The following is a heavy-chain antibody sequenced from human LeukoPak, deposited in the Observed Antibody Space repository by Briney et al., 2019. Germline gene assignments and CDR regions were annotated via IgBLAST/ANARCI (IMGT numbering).Heavy chain of an antibody. J-gene: IGHJ4*02. V-gene: IGHV3-30*02. CDR1: GFTFSSYG. Sequence: GGSLRLSCAASGFTFSSYGMPWVRQAPGKGLEWVAFIRYDGSNKYYADSVKGRFTISRDNSKNTLYLQMNSLRAEDTAVYYCAKDRGYYDSSGFFDYWGRGTLVTVSS. D-gene: IGHD3-22*01. CDR2: IRYDGSNK. CDR3: AKDRGYYDSSGFFDY.